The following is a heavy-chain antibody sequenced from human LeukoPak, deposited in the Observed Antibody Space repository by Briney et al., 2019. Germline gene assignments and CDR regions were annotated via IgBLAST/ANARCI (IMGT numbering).Heavy chain of an antibody. CDR1: GGTFSSFA. Sequence: SVKVSCKASGGTFSSFAISWVRQAPGQGLEWMAGIVPIFGTTNYAQNFQGRVTITTDESTSTAYMELSSLTSEDSAVYYCARGFTIFGVVTPDYWGQGTLVTVSS. CDR2: IVPIFGTT. J-gene: IGHJ4*02. CDR3: ARGFTIFGVVTPDY. D-gene: IGHD3-3*01. V-gene: IGHV1-69*05.